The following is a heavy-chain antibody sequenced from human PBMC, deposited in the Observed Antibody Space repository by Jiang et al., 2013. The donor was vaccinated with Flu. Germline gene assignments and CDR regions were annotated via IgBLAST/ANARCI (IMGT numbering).Heavy chain of an antibody. CDR3: ATGMRVIEMATRNRGYYFDY. CDR1: VYTLTELS. J-gene: IGHJ4*02. V-gene: IGHV1-24*01. Sequence: VKVRPARFPVYTLTELSMHWVRQAPGKGLEWMGGFDPEDGETIYAQKFQGRVTMTEDTSTDTAYMELSSLRSEDTAVYYCATGMRVIEMATRNRGYYFDYWGQGTLVTVSS. D-gene: IGHD5-24*01. CDR2: FDPEDGET.